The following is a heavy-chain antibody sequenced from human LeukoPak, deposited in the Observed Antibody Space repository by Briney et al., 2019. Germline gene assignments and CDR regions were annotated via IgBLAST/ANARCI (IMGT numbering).Heavy chain of an antibody. Sequence: SETLSLTCTVSGGSISSGGHYWSWIRQPAGKGLEWIGRIYTSGSTNYNPSLKSRVTMSVDTSKNQFSLKLSSVTAADTAVYYCARDGFWSGYFKYYFDYWGQGTLVTVSS. CDR1: GGSISSGGHY. J-gene: IGHJ4*02. CDR2: IYTSGST. CDR3: ARDGFWSGYFKYYFDY. D-gene: IGHD3-3*01. V-gene: IGHV4-61*02.